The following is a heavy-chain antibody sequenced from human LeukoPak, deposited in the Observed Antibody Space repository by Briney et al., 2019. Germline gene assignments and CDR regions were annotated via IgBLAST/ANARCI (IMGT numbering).Heavy chain of an antibody. CDR3: ARGEKVRYYDILTGYYSLVGFDP. CDR2: IIPLLGTP. D-gene: IGHD3-9*01. Sequence: SVKVSFKASGGTFTNYAISWVRQAPGQGLEWMGGIIPLLGTPNYAQKFQGRVTITADDSTSTAYMELRSLRSDDTAVYYCARGEKVRYYDILTGYYSLVGFDPWGQGTLVTVSS. J-gene: IGHJ5*02. CDR1: GGTFTNYA. V-gene: IGHV1-69*13.